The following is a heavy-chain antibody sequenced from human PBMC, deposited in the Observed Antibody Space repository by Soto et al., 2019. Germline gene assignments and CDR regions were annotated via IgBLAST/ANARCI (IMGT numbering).Heavy chain of an antibody. CDR3: ASLKEKHYYYGMDV. CDR2: ISYDGSNK. CDR1: GFTFSSYA. J-gene: IGHJ6*02. Sequence: GGSVRLSCAASGFTFSSYAMHWVRQAPGKGLEWVAVISYDGSNKYYADSVKGRFTISRDNSKNTLYLQMNSLRAEDTAVYYCASLKEKHYYYGMDVWGQGTTVTVSS. V-gene: IGHV3-30-3*01.